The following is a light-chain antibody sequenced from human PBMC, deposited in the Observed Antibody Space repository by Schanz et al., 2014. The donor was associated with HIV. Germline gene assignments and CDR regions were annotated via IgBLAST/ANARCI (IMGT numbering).Light chain of an antibody. CDR3: SSFTRGTTPVI. V-gene: IGLV2-14*01. CDR2: DVS. Sequence: QSVLTQPASVSGSPGQSITISCTGTSSDVGGYNYVSWYQQHPGKAPKLMIYDVSNRPSGVSNRFSGSKSGNTASLTISGLQAEDEAVYYCSSFTRGTTPVIFGGGTKLTVL. J-gene: IGLJ2*01. CDR1: SSDVGGYNY.